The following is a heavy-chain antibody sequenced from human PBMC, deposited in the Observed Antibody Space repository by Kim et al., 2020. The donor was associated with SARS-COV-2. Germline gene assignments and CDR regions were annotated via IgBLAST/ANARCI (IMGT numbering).Heavy chain of an antibody. CDR1: GYTFTNYW. CDR3: GRRGGLRAGEAGGDD. CDR2: IHPSDSDS. Sequence: GESLKISCKTSGYTFTNYWIGWVRQMPGKGLEWIGIIHPSDSDSRYSPSFQGQVTMSVDKCTTTAYLQWTSLKGSDTARDYGGRRGGLRAGEAGGDDWG. D-gene: IGHD3-10*01. J-gene: IGHJ6*01. V-gene: IGHV5-51*01.